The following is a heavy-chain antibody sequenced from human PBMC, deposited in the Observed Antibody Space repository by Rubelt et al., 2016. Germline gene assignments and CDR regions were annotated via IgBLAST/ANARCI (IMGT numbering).Heavy chain of an antibody. CDR2: ISHSGGT. V-gene: IGHV4-38-2*02. CDR1: GYSISSGYY. CDR3: AKRRYSSAWLPDS. J-gene: IGHJ4*02. D-gene: IGHD6-19*01. Sequence: QVQLQESGPGLVKPSETLSLTCTVSGYSISSGYYWGWIRQPPGKGLEWIGTISHSGGTFYSPSLKSRVTISADTSKNQFSLNVSSVTAADTAVYYCAKRRYSSAWLPDSWGQGTLVTVSS.